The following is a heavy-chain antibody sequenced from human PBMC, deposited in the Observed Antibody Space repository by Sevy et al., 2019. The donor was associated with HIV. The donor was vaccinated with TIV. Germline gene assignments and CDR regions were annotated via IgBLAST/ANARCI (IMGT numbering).Heavy chain of an antibody. CDR2: ITSSSDYI. D-gene: IGHD3-22*01. V-gene: IGHV3-21*01. Sequence: GGSLRLSCAASGFTFSNYNMSWVRQAPGKGLEWVSSITSSSDYIYDADSVKGRFTISRDNAKNSRYLQMNSLRAEDTAVYYCARDRRTLNYYASSGYNYYFDYWGQRTLVTVSS. J-gene: IGHJ4*02. CDR3: ARDRRTLNYYASSGYNYYFDY. CDR1: GFTFSNYN.